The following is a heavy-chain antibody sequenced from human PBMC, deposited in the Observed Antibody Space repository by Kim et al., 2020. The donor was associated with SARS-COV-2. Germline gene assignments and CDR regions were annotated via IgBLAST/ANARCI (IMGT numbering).Heavy chain of an antibody. CDR2: ISSSGSTI. J-gene: IGHJ4*02. Sequence: GGSLRLSCAASGFTFSDYYMSWIRQAPGKGLEWVSYISSSGSTIYYADSVKGRFTISRDNAKNSLYLQMNSLRAEDTAVYYCARDFLLWFGEFPKTNDYWGQGTLVTVSS. D-gene: IGHD3-10*01. CDR3: ARDFLLWFGEFPKTNDY. V-gene: IGHV3-11*01. CDR1: GFTFSDYY.